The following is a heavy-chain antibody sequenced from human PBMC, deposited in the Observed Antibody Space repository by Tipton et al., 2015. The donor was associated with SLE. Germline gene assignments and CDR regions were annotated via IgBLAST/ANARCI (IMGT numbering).Heavy chain of an antibody. CDR1: GGSFSGYY. D-gene: IGHD6-19*01. Sequence: TLSLTCAVYGGSFSGYYWSWIRQPPGKGLEWIGEINHSGSTNYNPSLKSRVTISLDTSKNQFSLKLSSVTAADTAVYYCARGPEQWLVNPHYFDYWGQGTLVTVSS. V-gene: IGHV4-34*01. CDR2: INHSGST. CDR3: ARGPEQWLVNPHYFDY. J-gene: IGHJ4*02.